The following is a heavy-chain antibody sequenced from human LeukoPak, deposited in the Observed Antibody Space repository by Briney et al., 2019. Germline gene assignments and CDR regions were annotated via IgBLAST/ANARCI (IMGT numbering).Heavy chain of an antibody. J-gene: IGHJ6*03. D-gene: IGHD5-12*01. CDR2: INHSGST. CDR1: GGSFSGYY. Sequence: SETLSLTCAVYGGSFSGYYWSWIRQPPGKGLEWIGEINHSGSTNYNPSLKSRVTISVDTSKNQFSLKLSSVTAADTAVYYCARGPRYSGYEGQPKRRYYYYYYYRDVWGKGTTVTVSS. V-gene: IGHV4-34*01. CDR3: ARGPRYSGYEGQPKRRYYYYYYYRDV.